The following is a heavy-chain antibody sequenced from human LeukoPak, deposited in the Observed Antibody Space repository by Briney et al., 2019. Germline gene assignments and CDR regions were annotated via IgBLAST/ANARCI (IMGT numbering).Heavy chain of an antibody. J-gene: IGHJ6*04. Sequence: GRSLRLSCAASGLTFSSYGMHWGRQAPGKGLEWVAVISYDGSNKYYADSVKGRFTISRDNSKNTLYLQMNSLRAEDTAVYYCTNYGFGESDYYYYGMDVWGKGTTVTVSS. CDR3: TNYGFGESDYYYYGMDV. V-gene: IGHV3-30*18. CDR1: GLTFSSYG. D-gene: IGHD3-10*01. CDR2: ISYDGSNK.